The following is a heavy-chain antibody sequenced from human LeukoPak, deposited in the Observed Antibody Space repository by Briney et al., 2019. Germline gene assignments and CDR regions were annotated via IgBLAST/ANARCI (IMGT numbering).Heavy chain of an antibody. D-gene: IGHD4-17*01. Sequence: GGSLRLSCAASGFTFSNYVMRWVRQAPGKGLEWVSGISGSGGSTFYADSVKGRFTISRDNSKNTLYLEMNSLRAEDTALFYCAKSGDQVTVTKLDYWGQGTLVTVSS. V-gene: IGHV3-23*01. CDR3: AKSGDQVTVTKLDY. J-gene: IGHJ4*02. CDR1: GFTFSNYV. CDR2: ISGSGGST.